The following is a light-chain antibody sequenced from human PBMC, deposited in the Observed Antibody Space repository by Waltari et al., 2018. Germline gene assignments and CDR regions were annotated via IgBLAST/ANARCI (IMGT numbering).Light chain of an antibody. CDR1: GSYVGGYAY. V-gene: IGLV2-14*01. CDR3: SSYTSSGVV. CDR2: DVY. Sequence: QSALTQPASVSGSPGQAIIISCTGTGSYVGGYAYVSWYQQYPGKAPRLIIYDVYNRPSGVSNRFSGSKSDNTASLTISGLQAEDESVYYCSSYTSSGVVFGGGTKLTVL. J-gene: IGLJ2*01.